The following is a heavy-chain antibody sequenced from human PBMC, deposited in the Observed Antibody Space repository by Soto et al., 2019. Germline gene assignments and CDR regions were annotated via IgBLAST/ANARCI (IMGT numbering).Heavy chain of an antibody. D-gene: IGHD2-2*01. J-gene: IGHJ6*04. CDR1: GFTFGSYA. CDR2: ISGSGRTT. V-gene: IGHV3-23*01. CDR3: SKFKGPAYHRYLLAV. Sequence: GGSLRLSCAASGFTFGSYAMNWLRQAPGRGLVCVSFISGSGRTTYYADSVKGRFTVSRDNSKNTLYLQMNSLRAEDTALYYCSKFKGPAYHRYLLAVRSKGTTVIGSS.